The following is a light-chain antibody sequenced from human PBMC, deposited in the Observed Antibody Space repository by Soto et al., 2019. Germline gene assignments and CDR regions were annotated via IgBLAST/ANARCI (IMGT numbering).Light chain of an antibody. CDR3: SSYTTRNTEV. J-gene: IGLJ1*01. Sequence: QSVLTQPASMPGSPGQSISISCIGTSSDVGAFNYVSWYQHHPGKAPQLIIYDVTSRPSGVSNRFSASKSGNTASLTISGLQAEDEADYYCSSYTTRNTEVFGTGTKVTVL. CDR2: DVT. V-gene: IGLV2-14*03. CDR1: SSDVGAFNY.